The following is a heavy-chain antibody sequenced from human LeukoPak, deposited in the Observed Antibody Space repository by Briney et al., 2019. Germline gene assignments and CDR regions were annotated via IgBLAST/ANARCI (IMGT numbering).Heavy chain of an antibody. CDR2: MNPNSGNT. V-gene: IGHV1-8*01. Sequence: ASVKVSSKASGYSFTSYDLSWVRQATGQGLEWMGWMNPNSGNTGYAQKFQGRVTMTRDTSISTAYMELTSLTSEDTAIYYCARGLAVAGTGYWGQGTLVTVSS. CDR1: GYSFTSYD. J-gene: IGHJ4*02. D-gene: IGHD6-19*01. CDR3: ARGLAVAGTGY.